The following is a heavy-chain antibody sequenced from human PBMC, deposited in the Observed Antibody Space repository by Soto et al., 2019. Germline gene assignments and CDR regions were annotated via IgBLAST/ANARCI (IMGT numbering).Heavy chain of an antibody. Sequence: QVQLQQWGAGLLKPSETLSLTCAVYGGSFSGYYWSWIRQPPGKGLEWIGEINHSGSTNYNPSLMSRVTISVDTCKHQFSLELGSVTAADTAVYYCATFPRDKYNSSGPYYFDYWGQGTLVTVSS. CDR2: INHSGST. V-gene: IGHV4-34*01. D-gene: IGHD6-6*01. J-gene: IGHJ4*02. CDR1: GGSFSGYY. CDR3: ATFPRDKYNSSGPYYFDY.